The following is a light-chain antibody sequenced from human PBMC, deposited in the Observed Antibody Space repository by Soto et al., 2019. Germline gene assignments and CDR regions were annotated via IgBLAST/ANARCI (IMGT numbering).Light chain of an antibody. CDR1: QSVRSDT. Sequence: IVLTQSPDTLSLSPGERATLSCRASQSVRSDTLVWYQHKPGQAPRALIYGASTRATGIPDRFSGSGSGTDFTLTISRLEPEDFAVYYCQQYGNSPETFGQGSKVQ. CDR3: QQYGNSPET. CDR2: GAS. V-gene: IGKV3-20*01. J-gene: IGKJ1*01.